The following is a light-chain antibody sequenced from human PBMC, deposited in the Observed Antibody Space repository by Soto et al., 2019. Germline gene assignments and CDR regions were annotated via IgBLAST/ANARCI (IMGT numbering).Light chain of an antibody. CDR1: SSDVGGYNY. CDR2: EVS. Sequence: QAVVTQPASVSGSPGQSITISCTGTSSDVGGYNYVSWYQHHPGKAPKLMIYEVSNRPSGVSNRFSGSKSGNTASLTISGLQAEDEADYYCSSHTSISTVVFGGGTKVTVL. CDR3: SSHTSISTVV. J-gene: IGLJ2*01. V-gene: IGLV2-14*01.